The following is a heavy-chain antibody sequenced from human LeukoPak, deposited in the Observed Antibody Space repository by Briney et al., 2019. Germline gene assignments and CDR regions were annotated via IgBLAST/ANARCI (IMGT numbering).Heavy chain of an antibody. CDR1: GYTFTGYY. V-gene: IGHV1-2*02. D-gene: IGHD4-17*01. CDR3: ARVNYGDYFRAFDI. Sequence: ASVKVSCKASGYTFTGYYMHWVRQAPGQGLEWMGWINPNSGGTNYAQKFQGRVTMTRDTSISTAYMELSRLRSDDTAVYYCARVNYGDYFRAFDIWGQGTMVTVSS. CDR2: INPNSGGT. J-gene: IGHJ3*02.